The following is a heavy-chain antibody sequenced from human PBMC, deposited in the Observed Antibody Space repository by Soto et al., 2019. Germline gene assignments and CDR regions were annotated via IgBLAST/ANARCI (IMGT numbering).Heavy chain of an antibody. CDR2: ISFDGSNE. CDR3: ARDRSRGYCTSGICYLGLDH. Sequence: PGGSLRLSCAASAFTFSHFAMHWVRQAPGKGLEWVAVISFDGSNEYVADSVKGRFSISRDNSANTLHLQMNNLRPDDTAIYYCARDRSRGYCTSGICYLGLDHWGQGTLVTAPQ. J-gene: IGHJ4*02. V-gene: IGHV3-30*04. D-gene: IGHD2-8*01. CDR1: AFTFSHFA.